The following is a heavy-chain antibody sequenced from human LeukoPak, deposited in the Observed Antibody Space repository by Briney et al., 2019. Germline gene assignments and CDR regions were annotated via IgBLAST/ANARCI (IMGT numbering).Heavy chain of an antibody. CDR3: ARHSYDSSDFHYMDV. CDR1: GYSFTSYW. D-gene: IGHD3-22*01. CDR2: IYPGDSNT. J-gene: IGHJ6*03. V-gene: IGHV5-51*01. Sequence: GESLKISCKGSGYSFTSYWIGWVRQMPGKGLEWMGIIYPGDSNTRYSPSFQGQVTISADKSINTAYVQWSSLKASDTAIYYCARHSYDSSDFHYMDVWGKGTTVTISS.